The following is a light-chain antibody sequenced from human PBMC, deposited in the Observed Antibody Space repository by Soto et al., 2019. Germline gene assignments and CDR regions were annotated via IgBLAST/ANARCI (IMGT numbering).Light chain of an antibody. CDR1: RSVTTF. J-gene: IGKJ4*01. CDR3: QQRTNWPLT. V-gene: IGKV3-11*01. CDR2: DAS. Sequence: EIVLTQSPATLSLSPGERATLSCRASRSVTTFLAWYQQKPGQAPRLLLYDASKRATGVPTRFSGSGSGTDFTRPISSLEPEDFAVYYCQQRTNWPLTFGGGTKVERK.